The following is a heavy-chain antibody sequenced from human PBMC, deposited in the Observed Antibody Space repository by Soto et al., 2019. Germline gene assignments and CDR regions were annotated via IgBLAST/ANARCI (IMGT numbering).Heavy chain of an antibody. J-gene: IGHJ4*02. CDR1: GFTFTTHW. D-gene: IGHD1-26*01. Sequence: EVQLVESGGGLVQPGGSLRLSCAASGFTFTTHWMHWVRQVPEKGLAWVARINSDGTTINYADSVKGRFTISRDNAKNTLYLQMNSLRADATAVYYCTRAGSYRFDYWGQGTLVTVSS. CDR3: TRAGSYRFDY. CDR2: INSDGTTI. V-gene: IGHV3-74*01.